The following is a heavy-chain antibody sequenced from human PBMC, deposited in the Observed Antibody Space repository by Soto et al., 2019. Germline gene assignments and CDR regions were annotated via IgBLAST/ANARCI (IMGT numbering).Heavy chain of an antibody. Sequence: GGSLRLSCAASGFTFSSYWMHWVRQAPGKGLVWVSRINSDGSSTSYADSVKGRFTISRDNAKNTLYLQMNSLRAEDTAVYYCARVFGGFGELSHHYYYYYYMDVWGKGTTVTVSS. V-gene: IGHV3-74*01. D-gene: IGHD3-10*01. CDR1: GFTFSSYW. J-gene: IGHJ6*03. CDR3: ARVFGGFGELSHHYYYYYYMDV. CDR2: INSDGSST.